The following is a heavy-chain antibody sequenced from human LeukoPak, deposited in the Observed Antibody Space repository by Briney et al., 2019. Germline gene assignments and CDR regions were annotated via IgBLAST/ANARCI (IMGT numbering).Heavy chain of an antibody. Sequence: GASVKVSCKASGFTFTSSAMQWVRQARGQRLEWIGWIVVGSGNTNYAQKFQERVTITRDMSTSTAYMELSSLRSEDTAVYYCAAGNVVATTNDAFDIWGQGTMVTVSS. CDR1: GFTFTSSA. D-gene: IGHD5-12*01. V-gene: IGHV1-58*02. CDR3: AAGNVVATTNDAFDI. J-gene: IGHJ3*02. CDR2: IVVGSGNT.